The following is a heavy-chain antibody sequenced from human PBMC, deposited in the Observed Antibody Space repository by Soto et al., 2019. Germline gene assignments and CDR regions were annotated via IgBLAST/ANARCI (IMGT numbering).Heavy chain of an antibody. D-gene: IGHD3-10*01. CDR3: ARTRAVSYYGSGSYYFSGYYYDGMDV. CDR1: GGSISGGDFY. J-gene: IGHJ6*02. CDR2: IYHSGNT. Sequence: SETLSLTCTVSGGSISGGDFYWSWIRQHPGKGLGWIGYIYHSGNTYYNPSLEGRVTMSVDTSKNQFSLKLTSVTAADTAVFYCARTRAVSYYGSGSYYFSGYYYDGMDVWGQGTTVTVSS. V-gene: IGHV4-31*03.